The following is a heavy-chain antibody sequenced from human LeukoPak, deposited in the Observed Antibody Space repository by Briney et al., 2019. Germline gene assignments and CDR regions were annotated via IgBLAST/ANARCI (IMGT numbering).Heavy chain of an antibody. J-gene: IGHJ4*02. Sequence: GRSLRLSCAASGFTFSSYGMHWVRQAPGKGLEWVAVISYDGSNKYYADSVKGRFTISRDNSKNTLYLQMNSLRAEDTAVYYCARSGSSWYLYWGQGTLVTVSS. CDR1: GFTFSSYG. D-gene: IGHD6-13*01. V-gene: IGHV3-30*12. CDR3: ARSGSSWYLY. CDR2: ISYDGSNK.